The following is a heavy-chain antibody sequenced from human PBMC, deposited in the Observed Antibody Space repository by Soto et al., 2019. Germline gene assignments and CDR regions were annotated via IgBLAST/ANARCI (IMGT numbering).Heavy chain of an antibody. D-gene: IGHD2-8*01. J-gene: IGHJ4*02. CDR1: GFSFSIFG. CDR3: ARDDKDEYGADRGGFGC. V-gene: IGHV3-33*01. CDR2: IWYDGSNK. Sequence: ESGGGVVQPGTSQRLSCAASGFSFSIFGMHWVRQAPGKGLEWVAGIWYDGSNKYYADSVKGRFSISRDNSKNTLYLQMNSLRAEDTAVYYCARDDKDEYGADRGGFGCWGQGTLVTVSS.